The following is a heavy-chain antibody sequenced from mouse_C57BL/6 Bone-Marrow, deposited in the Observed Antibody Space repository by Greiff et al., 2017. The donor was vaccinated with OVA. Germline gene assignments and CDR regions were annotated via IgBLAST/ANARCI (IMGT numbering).Heavy chain of an antibody. D-gene: IGHD2-5*01. CDR3: ATGSNCRFDD. CDR2: INPSNGGI. J-gene: IGHJ2*01. Sequence: QVQLLQPGTELVKPGASVKLSCKASGYTFTSYWMHWVKQRPGQGLEWIGYINPSNGGINYNDKFKSKATLSIDNSTSTVYMQSSSLTSEDSAVNYSATGSNCRFDDWGQGTTLTVSS. V-gene: IGHV1-53*01. CDR1: GYTFTSYW.